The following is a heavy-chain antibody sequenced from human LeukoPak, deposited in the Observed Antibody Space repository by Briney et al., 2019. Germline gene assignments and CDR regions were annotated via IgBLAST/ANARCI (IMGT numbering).Heavy chain of an antibody. CDR3: ARVMWGYYGSGSYFDY. CDR1: GFTVSSNY. Sequence: GGSLRLSCAASGFTVSSNYMSWVRQAPGKGLEWVSVIYSGGSTYYADSVKGRFTISRDNSKNTLYLQMNSLRAEDTAVYYCARVMWGYYGSGSYFDYWGQGTLVTVSS. CDR2: IYSGGST. V-gene: IGHV3-66*01. D-gene: IGHD3-10*01. J-gene: IGHJ4*02.